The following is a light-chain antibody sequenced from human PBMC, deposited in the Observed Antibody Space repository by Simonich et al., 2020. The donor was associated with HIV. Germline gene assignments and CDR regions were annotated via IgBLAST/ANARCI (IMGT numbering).Light chain of an antibody. Sequence: QAALTPPAPVSGSPGPANNISFPETKREVGNYNLVSWLQQTPGQAPKPLIFEGTKRPSGVSNRFSGSKSGNTASLTISGLQAEDEADDYCCSYADSNTLVFGGGTKLTVL. CDR2: EGT. J-gene: IGLJ2*01. CDR1: KREVGNYNL. CDR3: CSYADSNTLV. V-gene: IGLV2-23*01.